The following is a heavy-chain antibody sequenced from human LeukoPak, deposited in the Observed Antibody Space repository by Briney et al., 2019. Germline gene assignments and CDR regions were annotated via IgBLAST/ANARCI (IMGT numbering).Heavy chain of an antibody. D-gene: IGHD6-19*01. CDR3: ARHDGRYSSGWDFDY. CDR2: IYYSGST. V-gene: IGHV4-59*08. Sequence: SETLSLTCTVSGGSISTYYWSWLRQPPGKGLEWIGYIYYSGSTNYNPSLKSRVTISVDTSKNQFSLKLNSVTAADTAVYYCARHDGRYSSGWDFDYWGQGTLVTVSS. CDR1: GGSISTYY. J-gene: IGHJ4*02.